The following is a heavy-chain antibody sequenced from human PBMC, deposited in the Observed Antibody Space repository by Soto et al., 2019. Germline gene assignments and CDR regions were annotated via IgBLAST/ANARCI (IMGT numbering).Heavy chain of an antibody. CDR2: ISHSGST. V-gene: IGHV4-61*01. CDR3: AIKRLFVRYPQLDY. J-gene: IGHJ4*02. Sequence: SETLSLTCTVSGGSVSSSTYSWTWIRQPPGKGLEWIGFISHSGSTKYNPSLKSRVTISVDTSKNQFSLNLNSVTAADTAVYYCAIKRLFVRYPQLDYWGQGSLVTVSS. CDR1: GGSVSSSTYS. D-gene: IGHD1-26*01.